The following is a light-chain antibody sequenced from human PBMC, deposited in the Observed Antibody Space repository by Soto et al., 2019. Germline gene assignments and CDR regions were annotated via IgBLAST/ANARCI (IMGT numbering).Light chain of an antibody. CDR2: DAS. V-gene: IGKV3-11*01. Sequence: EIVLTQSPATLSLSPGERATLSCRASQSVSSYLAWYQQKPGQAPRLLIYDASNRATGIPARFSGSGSGTDFTLTISSLEPEDFAVYYCQQRSNCPVMSTFGQGTKLEIK. CDR1: QSVSSY. J-gene: IGKJ2*01. CDR3: QQRSNCPVMST.